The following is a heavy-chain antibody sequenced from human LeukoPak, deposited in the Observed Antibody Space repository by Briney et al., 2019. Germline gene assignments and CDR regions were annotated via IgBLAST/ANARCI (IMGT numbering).Heavy chain of an antibody. Sequence: SETLSLTCAVYGGSFSGYYWSWIRQPPGEGLAWIGEINHSGSTNYNPSLKSRVTISVDTSKNQFSLKLTSVTAADTAVYYCARGKVAFPFDYWGQGTLVTVSS. CDR1: GGSFSGYY. V-gene: IGHV4-34*01. CDR3: ARGKVAFPFDY. J-gene: IGHJ4*02. D-gene: IGHD5-12*01. CDR2: INHSGST.